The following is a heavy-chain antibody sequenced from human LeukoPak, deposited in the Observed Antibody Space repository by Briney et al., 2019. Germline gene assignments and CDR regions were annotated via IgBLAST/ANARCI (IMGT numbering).Heavy chain of an antibody. D-gene: IGHD4-11*01. Sequence: VASVKVSCKASGYTFTSYGISWVRQAPGQGLEWMGWINPNSGGTNYAQKFQGRVTTTRDTSISTAYMELSRLRSDDTAVYYCASFGGENTVTGSYWGQGTLVTVSS. CDR1: GYTFTSYG. CDR2: INPNSGGT. CDR3: ASFGGENTVTGSY. V-gene: IGHV1-2*02. J-gene: IGHJ4*02.